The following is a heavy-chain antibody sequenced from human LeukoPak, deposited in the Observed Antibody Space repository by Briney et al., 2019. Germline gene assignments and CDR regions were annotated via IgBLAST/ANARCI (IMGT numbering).Heavy chain of an antibody. CDR2: INYSGST. CDR3: ARGGGSNSDAFDI. CDR1: GGSFSGYY. Sequence: PSETLSLTCAVYGGSFSGYYWSWIRQPPGKGLEWIGEINYSGSTKYNPSLKSRVTISVDTSKNQFSLKLSSVTAADTAVYYCARGGGSNSDAFDIWGQGTMVTVSS. D-gene: IGHD1-26*01. V-gene: IGHV4-34*01. J-gene: IGHJ3*02.